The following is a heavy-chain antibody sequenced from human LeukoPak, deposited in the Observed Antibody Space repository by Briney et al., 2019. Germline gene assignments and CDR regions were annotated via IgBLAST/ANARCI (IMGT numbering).Heavy chain of an antibody. CDR2: ISAYNGNT. J-gene: IGHJ5*02. CDR3: ATTPYYYDSSGYYNWFDR. Sequence: GSSVTVSFKASGYTFTIYGISWVRQAPGQGLAWMGWISAYNGNTNYAQKLQGRVTMTTDTSTSTAYMELRSLRSDDTAVYSCATTPYYYDSSGYYNWFDRWGQGTLVTVSS. CDR1: GYTFTIYG. V-gene: IGHV1-18*01. D-gene: IGHD3-22*01.